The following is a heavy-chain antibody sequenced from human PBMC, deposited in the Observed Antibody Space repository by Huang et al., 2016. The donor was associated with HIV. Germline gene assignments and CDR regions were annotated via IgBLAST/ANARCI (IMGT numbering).Heavy chain of an antibody. CDR2: SSTMDGTP. J-gene: IGHJ4*02. CDR1: GGTFSKYA. CDR3: ARGQLGSYGDYDVLY. D-gene: IGHD4-17*01. V-gene: IGHV1-69*13. Sequence: QVQLVQSGAEVKTPGSSVKVSCKASGGTFSKYAISWVRQAPGQGLEWKVGSSTMDGTPNYARKFQGRVTITADDSTSTADVEVSSLRSEDTALYYCARGQLGSYGDYDVLYWGQGTLVTVSS.